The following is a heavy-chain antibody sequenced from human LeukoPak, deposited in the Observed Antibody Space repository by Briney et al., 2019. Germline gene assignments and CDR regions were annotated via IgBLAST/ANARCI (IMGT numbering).Heavy chain of an antibody. CDR1: GFTFSDYY. J-gene: IGHJ6*02. CDR2: ISTSGSTK. V-gene: IGHV3-11*01. D-gene: IGHD3-10*01. Sequence: GGSLRLSCAASGFTFSDYYMSWIRQAPGKGLEWVSYISTSGSTKYYADSGKGRFTISRDNTKNSSYLQMNSLRAEDTAVYYCAKLNYYGSGSYWSYYYGMDVWGQGTTVTVSS. CDR3: AKLNYYGSGSYWSYYYGMDV.